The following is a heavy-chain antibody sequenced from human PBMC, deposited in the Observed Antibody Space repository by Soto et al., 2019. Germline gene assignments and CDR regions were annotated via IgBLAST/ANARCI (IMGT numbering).Heavy chain of an antibody. CDR3: ARDHLWAFDY. Sequence: EVQLVESGGGLVQPGGYLRLSCVASGFTFDRYAMNWVRRAPGKGLEWLSWISVDSVSIEYSDSVTGRFTMSRDDAKNLLYLHMNSLRDEDTAVYYCARDHLWAFDYWGQGTHVTVTS. CDR2: ISVDSVSI. V-gene: IGHV3-48*02. D-gene: IGHD3-16*01. J-gene: IGHJ4*02. CDR1: GFTFDRYA.